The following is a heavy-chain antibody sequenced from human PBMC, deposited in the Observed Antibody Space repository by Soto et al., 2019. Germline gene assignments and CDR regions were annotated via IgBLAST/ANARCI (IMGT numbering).Heavy chain of an antibody. J-gene: IGHJ4*02. D-gene: IGHD6-13*01. CDR3: ATKSVSAAAGSWYFDY. CDR1: GYTLTELS. V-gene: IGHV1-24*01. CDR2: FDPEDGET. Sequence: ASVKVSCKVSGYTLTELSMHWVRQAPGRGLEWMGGFDPEDGETIYAQKFQGRVTMTEDTSTDTAYMELSSLRSEDTAVYYCATKSVSAAAGSWYFDYWGQGTLVTVSS.